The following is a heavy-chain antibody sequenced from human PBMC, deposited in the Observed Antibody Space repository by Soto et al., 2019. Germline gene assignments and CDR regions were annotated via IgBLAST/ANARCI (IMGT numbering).Heavy chain of an antibody. CDR2: MSYDGRNK. CDR1: GFTFSRYG. J-gene: IGHJ4*02. CDR3: AKDGVRGEGSGYYYSLRLYFDY. D-gene: IGHD3-22*01. V-gene: IGHV3-30*18. Sequence: PGGSLRLSCEASGFTFSRYGMHWVRQAPGKGLEWVAFMSYDGRNKYYADSVNGRFTISRDTSKNTLFLQMDSLRADDTAVYYCAKDGVRGEGSGYYYSLRLYFDYWGQGTLVTVSS.